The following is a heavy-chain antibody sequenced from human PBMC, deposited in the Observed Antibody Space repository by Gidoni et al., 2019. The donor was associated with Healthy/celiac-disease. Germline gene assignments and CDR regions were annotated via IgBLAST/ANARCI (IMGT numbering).Heavy chain of an antibody. J-gene: IGHJ5*02. Sequence: QVQPLQSAAAVKNPRASVQVSCKVSGYTLTELSMHWVRQAPGKGLEWMGGFDPEDGETIYAQKFQGRVTMTEDTSTDTAYMELSSLRSEDTAVYYCATRWLLGRDWFDPWGQGTLVTVSS. D-gene: IGHD5-12*01. CDR3: ATRWLLGRDWFDP. CDR1: GYTLTELS. CDR2: FDPEDGET. V-gene: IGHV1-24*01.